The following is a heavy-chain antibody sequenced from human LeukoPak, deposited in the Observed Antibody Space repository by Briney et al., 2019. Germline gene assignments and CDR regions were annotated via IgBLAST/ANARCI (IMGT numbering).Heavy chain of an antibody. CDR1: GFTFSSYS. Sequence: GGSLRLSCAASGFTFSSYSMNWVRQAPGKGLEWVSSISSSSYIYYADSVKGRFTISRDNAKNSLYLQMNSLRAEDTAVYYCARDLDDSSSLPDYWGQGTLVTVSS. J-gene: IGHJ4*02. CDR3: ARDLDDSSSLPDY. CDR2: ISSSSYI. V-gene: IGHV3-21*01. D-gene: IGHD6-13*01.